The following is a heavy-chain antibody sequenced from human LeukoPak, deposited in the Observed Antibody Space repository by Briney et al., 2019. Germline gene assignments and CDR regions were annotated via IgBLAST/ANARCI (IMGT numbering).Heavy chain of an antibody. Sequence: SETLSLTCAVYGGSFSGYYWSWIRQPPGKGLEWIGEINHSGSTNYNPSLKSRVTISVDTSKNQFSLKLSSVTAADTAVYYCARAQWLENYYYYGMDVWGQGTTVIVSS. CDR2: INHSGST. CDR1: GGSFSGYY. V-gene: IGHV4-34*01. CDR3: ARAQWLENYYYYGMDV. D-gene: IGHD6-19*01. J-gene: IGHJ6*02.